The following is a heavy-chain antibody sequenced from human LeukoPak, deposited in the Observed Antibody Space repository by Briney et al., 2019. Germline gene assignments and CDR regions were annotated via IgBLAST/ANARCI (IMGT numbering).Heavy chain of an antibody. CDR3: AKKSPAVARGAFDI. D-gene: IGHD6-19*01. V-gene: IGHV3-30-3*02. J-gene: IGHJ3*02. Sequence: PGGSLRLSCAASGFTFSSSVMHWVRQAPGKGLEWVAVISYDGNNKYYADSVKGRFTISRDNSKNTLYLQMNSLRAEDTAIYYCAKKSPAVARGAFDIWGQGTMVTVSS. CDR2: ISYDGNNK. CDR1: GFTFSSSV.